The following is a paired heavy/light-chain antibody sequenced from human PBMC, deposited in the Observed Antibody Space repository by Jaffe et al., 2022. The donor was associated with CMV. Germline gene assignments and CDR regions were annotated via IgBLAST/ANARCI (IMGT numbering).Heavy chain of an antibody. Sequence: QLQLQESGPGLVKPSETLTLTCSVSGGSISNSGNYWAWVRQPPGKGPEWIATISYSGSIYYNPSLKSRVTISVDTSNNQFSLKLTSVTAADTAVYHCARCNVLSVVHNWFDPWGQGTLVTVSS. J-gene: IGHJ5*02. CDR1: GGSISNSGNY. CDR2: ISYSGSI. D-gene: IGHD2-21*01. V-gene: IGHV4-39*01. CDR3: ARCNVLSVVHNWFDP.
Light chain of an antibody. CDR2: DVS. CDR1: ISDVGGYKY. J-gene: IGLJ3*02. V-gene: IGLV2-14*03. CDR3: CSYSSITLVV. Sequence: HSALTQPASVSGSPGQSITISCTGTISDVGGYKYVSWYQQHPGTAPKLMIYDVSNRPSGVSNRFSGSKSGNTASLTISGLQAEDEADYYCCSYSSITLVVFGGGTKLTVV.